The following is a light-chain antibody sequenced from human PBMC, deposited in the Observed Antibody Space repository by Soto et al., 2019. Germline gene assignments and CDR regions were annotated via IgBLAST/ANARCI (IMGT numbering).Light chain of an antibody. J-gene: IGKJ2*01. Sequence: DIQVTQSPSSLSASVGDRVTITCRASQNLKSYLNWYQQKPGRAPKVLIHAASSLQSGVPSRFSGSGSGTVFTLSISSLEPEDFATYYCQQSYSSPYTFGQGTKLEIK. CDR3: QQSYSSPYT. V-gene: IGKV1-39*01. CDR1: QNLKSY. CDR2: AAS.